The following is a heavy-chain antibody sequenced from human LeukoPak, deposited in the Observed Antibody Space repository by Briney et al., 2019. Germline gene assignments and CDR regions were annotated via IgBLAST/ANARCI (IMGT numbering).Heavy chain of an antibody. CDR2: INSDGSST. V-gene: IGHV3-74*01. J-gene: IGHJ4*02. Sequence: GGSLRLSCAASGFTFSSYWMHWVRQAPGKGLVWVSRINSDGSSTSYADSVKGRFTISRDNAKNTLFLQMNSLRAEDTAVYYCASSRRWDYYFDYWGQGTLVTVSS. CDR3: ASSRRWDYYFDY. CDR1: GFTFSSYW. D-gene: IGHD1-26*01.